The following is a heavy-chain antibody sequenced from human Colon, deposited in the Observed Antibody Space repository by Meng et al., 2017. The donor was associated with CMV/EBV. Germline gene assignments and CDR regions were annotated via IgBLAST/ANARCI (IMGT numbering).Heavy chain of an antibody. V-gene: IGHV1-18*01. CDR1: GYAFTSYA. D-gene: IGHD3-10*01. CDR3: ARTRITITGGVTPFDY. J-gene: IGHJ4*02. CDR2: ISTFDDQT. Sequence: SGYAFTSYAVTWVRQAPGQGLEWMRWISTFDDQTNYTQEFQGRVTMTADRSTDTSYLELRSLRSDDTAMYYCARTRITITGGVTPFDYWGQGSLAPSPQ.